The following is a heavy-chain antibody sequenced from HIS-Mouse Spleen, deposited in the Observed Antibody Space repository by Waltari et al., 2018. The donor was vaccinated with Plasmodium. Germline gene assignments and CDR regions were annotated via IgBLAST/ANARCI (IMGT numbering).Heavy chain of an antibody. V-gene: IGHV3-30*03. D-gene: IGHD7-27*01. CDR3: ATSGLTGGTYYFDY. Sequence: QVQLVESGGGVVQPGRSLGLSCADSGFTFSSYGLHWVRQAPGKGLEWVAVISYDGSNKYYADSVKGRFTISRDNSKNTLYLQMNSLRAEDTAVYYCATSGLTGGTYYFDYWGQGTLVTVSS. CDR2: ISYDGSNK. CDR1: GFTFSSYG. J-gene: IGHJ4*02.